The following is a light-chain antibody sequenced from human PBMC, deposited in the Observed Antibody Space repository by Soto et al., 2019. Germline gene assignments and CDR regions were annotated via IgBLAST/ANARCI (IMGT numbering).Light chain of an antibody. J-gene: IGLJ2*01. V-gene: IGLV2-8*01. Sequence: QSVLTQPPSASGSPGQSVTISCTGTSSDVGGYNYVSWYQQHPGKAPKLMIYEVSKRPSGVPDRFSGSKSGDTASLTVSGLQAEDEADYYCSSCAGSNVLFGGGTKVTVL. CDR3: SSCAGSNVL. CDR1: SSDVGGYNY. CDR2: EVS.